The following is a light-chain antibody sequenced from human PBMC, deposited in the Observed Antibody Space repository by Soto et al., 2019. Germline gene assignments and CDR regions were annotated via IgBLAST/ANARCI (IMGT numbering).Light chain of an antibody. CDR1: QSVLYSSNNKNY. Sequence: DIVMTQSPDSLAVSLGERATINCKSSQSVLYSSNNKNYLAWYQQKPGQPPKLLIYWASTRESGVPDRFSGSESGTDFTLTISSLQDEDVAVYYCQQYYSTHMYTFGQGTKLEIK. J-gene: IGKJ2*01. CDR3: QQYYSTHMYT. CDR2: WAS. V-gene: IGKV4-1*01.